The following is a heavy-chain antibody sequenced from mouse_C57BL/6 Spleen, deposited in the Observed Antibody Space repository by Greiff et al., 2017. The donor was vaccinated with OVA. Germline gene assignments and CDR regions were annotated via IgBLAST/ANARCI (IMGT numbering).Heavy chain of an antibody. V-gene: IGHV1-54*01. CDR3: ARGYSYAMGY. J-gene: IGHJ4*01. D-gene: IGHD1-2*01. CDR2: INPGSGGT. CDR1: GYAFTNYL. Sequence: VQLQESGAELVRPGTSVKVSCKASGYAFTNYLIEWVKQRPGQGLEWIGVINPGSGGTNYNEKFKGKATLTGDKSSSTAYMQLSSLTSEDSAVYFCARGYSYAMGYWGQGTSVTVSS.